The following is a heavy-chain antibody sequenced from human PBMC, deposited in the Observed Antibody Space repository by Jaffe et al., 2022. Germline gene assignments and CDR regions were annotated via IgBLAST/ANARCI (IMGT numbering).Heavy chain of an antibody. J-gene: IGHJ4*02. CDR1: GFTFSSYS. CDR2: ISSSSSYI. Sequence: EVQLVESGGGLVKPGGSLRLSCAASGFTFSSYSMNWVRQAPGKGLEWVSSISSSSSYIYYADSVKGRFTISRDNAKNSLYLQMNSLRAEDTAVYYCARGHPQRLEWLLTPFDYWGQGTLVTVSS. V-gene: IGHV3-21*01. D-gene: IGHD3-3*01. CDR3: ARGHPQRLEWLLTPFDY.